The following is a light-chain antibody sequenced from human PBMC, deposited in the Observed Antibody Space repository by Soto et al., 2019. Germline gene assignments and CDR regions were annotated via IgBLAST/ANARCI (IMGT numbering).Light chain of an antibody. J-gene: IGKJ5*01. CDR3: QPSYSTPPIT. CDR2: GAS. Sequence: DIQMTQSPSAMSASVGDRVPITGRASQGINNYLAWFQQRPGKVPQRLIYGASSLQSGVPSRFSGSGSGTDFSLTINNLQPEDFATYYCQPSYSTPPITFGQGTRLEIK. CDR1: QGINNY. V-gene: IGKV1-17*03.